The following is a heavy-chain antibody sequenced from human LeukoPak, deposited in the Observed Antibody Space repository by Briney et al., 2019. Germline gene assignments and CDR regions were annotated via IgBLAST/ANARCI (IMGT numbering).Heavy chain of an antibody. V-gene: IGHV4-59*11. CDR2: IYYIGST. J-gene: IGHJ3*02. CDR3: ARDGIFANGLDI. CDR1: GGSIGSHY. D-gene: IGHD2-8*01. Sequence: SETLSLTCTVSGGSIGSHYWSWLRQPPGKGLEWIGHIYYIGSTTYNPSLTSRVTMSVDTSKNQFSLKLNSVTAADTAVYYCARDGIFANGLDIWGQGTMVTVSS.